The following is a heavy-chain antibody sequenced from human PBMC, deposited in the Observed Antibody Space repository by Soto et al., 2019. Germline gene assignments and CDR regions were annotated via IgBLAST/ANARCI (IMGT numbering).Heavy chain of an antibody. D-gene: IGHD2-2*01. CDR2: IIPIFGTA. CDR3: ANSIVLVPAARNWFDP. V-gene: IGHV1-69*12. Sequence: QVQLVQSGAEVKKPGSSVKVSCKASGGTFSSYAISWVRQAPGQGLEWMGGIIPIFGTANYAQKFQGRVTITADESTSTAYMELSSLRSEDTAVYYCANSIVLVPAARNWFDPWGQGTLVTVSS. J-gene: IGHJ5*02. CDR1: GGTFSSYA.